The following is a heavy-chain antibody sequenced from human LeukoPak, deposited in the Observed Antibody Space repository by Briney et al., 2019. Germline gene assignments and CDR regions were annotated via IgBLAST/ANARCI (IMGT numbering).Heavy chain of an antibody. CDR3: AKGAKVGSRYHYGMDV. D-gene: IGHD3-22*01. V-gene: IGHV3-53*01. J-gene: IGHJ6*02. CDR1: GFTITDNY. Sequence: GGSLRLSCAVSGFTITDNYIYWVRQAPGKGLQWVSVIFSGGSTYYADSVKGRFIVSRDESKNMLFLQMNGLRAEDTAVFYCAKGAKVGSRYHYGMDVWGQGTTVTVSS. CDR2: IFSGGST.